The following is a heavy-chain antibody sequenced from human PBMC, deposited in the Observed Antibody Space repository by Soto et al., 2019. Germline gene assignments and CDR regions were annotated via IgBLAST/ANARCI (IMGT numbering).Heavy chain of an antibody. CDR2: IIPIFGTA. CDR1: GGTFSSYA. V-gene: IGHV1-69*01. CDR3: AAVTSYGDYDPYFDY. J-gene: IGHJ4*02. D-gene: IGHD4-17*01. Sequence: QVQLVQSGAEVKKPGSSVKVSCKASGGTFSSYAISWVRQAPGQGLEWMGGIIPIFGTANYAQKFQGRVTIIADESTSTAYMELSSLRSEDTAVYYCAAVTSYGDYDPYFDYWGQGTLVTVSS.